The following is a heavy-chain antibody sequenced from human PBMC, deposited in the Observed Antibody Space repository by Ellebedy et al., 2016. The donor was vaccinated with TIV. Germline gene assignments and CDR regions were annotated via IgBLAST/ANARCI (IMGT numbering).Heavy chain of an antibody. CDR1: GGSISSTTYY. CDR3: ARRQGSGWSFDY. Sequence: SETLSLTCTVSGGSISSTTYYWSWIRQPPGEGLEWIGSIYYSGGTYYNPSLKSRVTISVDTSKNQFSLRLSSVTAADTAVYHCARRQGSGWSFDYWGQGALVTVSS. V-gene: IGHV4-39*01. D-gene: IGHD6-19*01. J-gene: IGHJ4*02. CDR2: IYYSGGT.